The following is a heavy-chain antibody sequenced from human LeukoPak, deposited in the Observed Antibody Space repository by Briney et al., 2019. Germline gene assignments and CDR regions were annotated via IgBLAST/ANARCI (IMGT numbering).Heavy chain of an antibody. CDR1: GFTFRSYE. CDR3: VKPYYFSSGSLT. CDR2: ISGSGSTT. J-gene: IGHJ5*02. D-gene: IGHD3-10*01. V-gene: IGHV3-48*03. Sequence: GGSLRLSCAASGFTFRSYEMNWVRQAPGKGLEWISYISGSGSTTYYADSVKGRFTISRDNAKNSLHLQMNSLRAEDTAFYYCVKPYYFSSGSLTWGQGTPVTVSS.